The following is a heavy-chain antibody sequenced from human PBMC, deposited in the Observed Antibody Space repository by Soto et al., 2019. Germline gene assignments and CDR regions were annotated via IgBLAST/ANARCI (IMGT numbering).Heavy chain of an antibody. J-gene: IGHJ3*02. D-gene: IGHD3-22*01. CDR3: ARNYYDSSGYSDAFDI. CDR2: IWYDGSNK. V-gene: IGHV3-33*01. Sequence: GGSLRLSCAAFEFTFSSYGMHWVRQAPGKGLEWVAVIWYDGSNKYYADSVKGRFTISRDNSKNTPYLQMNSLRAEDTAVYYCARNYYDSSGYSDAFDIWAQGTMVTVSS. CDR1: EFTFSSYG.